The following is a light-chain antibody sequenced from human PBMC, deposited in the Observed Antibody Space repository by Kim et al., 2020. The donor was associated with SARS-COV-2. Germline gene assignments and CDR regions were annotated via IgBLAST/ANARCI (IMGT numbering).Light chain of an antibody. CDR2: AAS. V-gene: IGKV3-15*01. Sequence: EIVMTQSPATLSVSPGERVTLSCRASQSISGNLGWYQQKPGQAPRLLIYAASTRATGIPAGFSGSGSGTEFTLTINNLQSEDFAVYCCQQYNDWPWTFGQGTKVEIK. CDR1: QSISGN. CDR3: QQYNDWPWT. J-gene: IGKJ1*01.